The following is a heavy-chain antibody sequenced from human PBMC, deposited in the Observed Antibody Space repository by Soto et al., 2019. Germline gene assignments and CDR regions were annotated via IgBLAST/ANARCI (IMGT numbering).Heavy chain of an antibody. J-gene: IGHJ4*02. CDR1: GGSISSSSYY. CDR3: ARHDYGDYEFDC. V-gene: IGHV4-39*01. Sequence: QLQLQESGPGLVKPSETLSLTCTVSGGSISSSSYYWGWIRQPPGRGLEWIGSIYESGSTYYNPSLMSRVTISVDTSKNQFSLKLSSVTAADTAVYYCARHDYGDYEFDCWGQGTLVTVSS. D-gene: IGHD4-17*01. CDR2: IYESGST.